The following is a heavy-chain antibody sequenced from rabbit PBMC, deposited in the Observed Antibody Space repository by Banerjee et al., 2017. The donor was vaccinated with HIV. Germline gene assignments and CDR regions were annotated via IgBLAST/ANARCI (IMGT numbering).Heavy chain of an antibody. CDR1: GFTLSSYW. V-gene: IGHV1S45*01. CDR3: ARDRSYIGDVGYGYGFDL. CDR2: IGTTSGST. Sequence: QQQLEESGGGLVKPGGTLKLSCTASGFTLSSYWIWWVRQAPGKGLELIACIGTTSGSTYYASWAKGRFTISKTSSTTVTLQMTSLTAADTATYFCARDRSYIGDVGYGYGFDLWGPGTLVTVS. D-gene: IGHD6-1*01. J-gene: IGHJ4*01.